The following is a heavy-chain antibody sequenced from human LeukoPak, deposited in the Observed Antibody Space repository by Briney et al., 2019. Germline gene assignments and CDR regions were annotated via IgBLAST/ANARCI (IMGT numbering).Heavy chain of an antibody. CDR3: AREGTAAAGKRRSSQFDY. J-gene: IGHJ4*02. CDR1: GFTFSSYG. CDR2: IRYDGSNK. Sequence: GGSLRLSCAASGFTFSSYGMHWVRRAPGKGLEWVAFIRYDGSNKYYADSVKGRFTISRDNSKNTLYLQMNSLRAEDTAVYYCAREGTAAAGKRRSSQFDYWGQGTLVTVSS. D-gene: IGHD6-13*01. V-gene: IGHV3-30*02.